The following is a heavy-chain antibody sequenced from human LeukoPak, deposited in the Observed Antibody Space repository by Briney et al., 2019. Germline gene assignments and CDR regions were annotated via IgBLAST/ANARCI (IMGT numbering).Heavy chain of an antibody. Sequence: GGSLRLSCAASGFTFSSCAMSWVRQAPGKGLEGVSGISGSGDRAYHADSVKGRFTISRDNAKNTLYLQMHSLRAEDTAVYYCATLPTTMTKGWGQGTLVTVSS. V-gene: IGHV3-23*01. J-gene: IGHJ4*02. CDR2: ISGSGDRA. D-gene: IGHD4-17*01. CDR3: ATLPTTMTKG. CDR1: GFTFSSCA.